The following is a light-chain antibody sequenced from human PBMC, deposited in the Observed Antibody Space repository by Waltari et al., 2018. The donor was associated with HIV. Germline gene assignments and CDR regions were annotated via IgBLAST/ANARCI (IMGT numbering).Light chain of an antibody. V-gene: IGLV2-14*01. J-gene: IGLJ2*01. CDR3: SSYTSSSTV. CDR1: SSDVGGYNY. CDR2: EVS. Sequence: QSALTQPASVSGSPGQSITISCTGTSSDVGGYNYVYWYQQHPGKAPKLIIYEVSNLPSGVSNRFSGSKSVNTASLTIFGLQAEDEADYYCSSYTSSSTVFGGGTKLTVL.